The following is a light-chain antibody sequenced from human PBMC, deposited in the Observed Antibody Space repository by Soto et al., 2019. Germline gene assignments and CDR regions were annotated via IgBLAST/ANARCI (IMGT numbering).Light chain of an antibody. CDR2: DDR. J-gene: IGLJ3*02. CDR1: DIGSKS. V-gene: IGLV3-21*02. Sequence: SYVVTQPPSVSVAPGQTARVTCGGNDIGSKSVHWHQQKPGQAPVLVVYDDRGRPSGIPERFSGSNSVNTATLTIRRVEAGDEADYYCRVWDSSSAHWVFGGGTELTVL. CDR3: RVWDSSSAHWV.